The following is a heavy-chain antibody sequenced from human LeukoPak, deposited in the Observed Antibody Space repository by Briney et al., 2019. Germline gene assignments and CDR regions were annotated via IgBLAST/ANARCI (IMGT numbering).Heavy chain of an antibody. Sequence: SETLSLTCTVSGGSISSSSYYWGWIRQPPGKGLEWIGSIYYSGSTYYNPSLKSRVTISVDTSKNQFSLKLSSVTAADTAVYYCAPKGIAAALGWFDPWGQGTLVTVSS. V-gene: IGHV4-39*01. J-gene: IGHJ5*02. CDR3: APKGIAAALGWFDP. CDR1: GGSISSSSYY. CDR2: IYYSGST. D-gene: IGHD6-13*01.